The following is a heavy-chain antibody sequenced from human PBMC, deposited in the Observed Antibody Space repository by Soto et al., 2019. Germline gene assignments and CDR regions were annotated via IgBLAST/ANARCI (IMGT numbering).Heavy chain of an antibody. J-gene: IGHJ5*02. CDR1: GGSISSSNW. V-gene: IGHV4-4*02. CDR3: ARYYMVRGVMSWFDP. CDR2: IYHSGST. D-gene: IGHD3-10*01. Sequence: PSETLSLTCAVSGGSISSSNWWSWVRQPPGKGLEWIGEIYHSGSTNYNPSLKSRVTISVDKSKNQFSLKLSSVTAADTAVYYCARYYMVRGVMSWFDPWGQGTLVTVSS.